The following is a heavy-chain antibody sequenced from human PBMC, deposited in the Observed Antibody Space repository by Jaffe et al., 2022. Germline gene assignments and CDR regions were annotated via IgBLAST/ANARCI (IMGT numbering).Heavy chain of an antibody. J-gene: IGHJ5*02. Sequence: QVQLVQSGAEVKKPGASVKVSCKASGYTFTGYYMHWVRQAPGQGLEWMGWINPNSGGTNYAQKFQGRVTMTRDTSISTAYMELSRLRSDDTAVYYCARGGEGATIHQYNWFDPWGQGTLVTVSS. CDR3: ARGGEGATIHQYNWFDP. V-gene: IGHV1-2*02. CDR1: GYTFTGYY. D-gene: IGHD5-12*01. CDR2: INPNSGGT.